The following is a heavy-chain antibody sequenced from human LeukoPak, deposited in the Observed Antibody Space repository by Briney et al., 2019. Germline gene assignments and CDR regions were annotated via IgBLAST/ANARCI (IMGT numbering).Heavy chain of an antibody. Sequence: SETLSLTCTVSGASITNSYWSWIRQPPGKGLEWIAFVHDSESTNYNPSLKSRVSISLDTSKNEVSLWLTSVTAADTAMHFCARGDASGRPGIGFDFWGQGTLVTVSS. CDR1: GASITNSY. J-gene: IGHJ4*02. CDR2: VHDSEST. D-gene: IGHD1-26*01. V-gene: IGHV4-59*01. CDR3: ARGDASGRPGIGFDF.